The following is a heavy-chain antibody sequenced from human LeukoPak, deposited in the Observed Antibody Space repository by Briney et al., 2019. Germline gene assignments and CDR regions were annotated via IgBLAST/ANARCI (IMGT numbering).Heavy chain of an antibody. CDR2: IYHSGST. J-gene: IGHJ6*02. V-gene: IGHV4-30-2*01. CDR3: AREPSGLWFGEPPHPGHGPYYYGMDV. Sequence: SETLSLTCAVSGGSISSGGYSWSWIRQPPGKGLEWIGYIYHSGSTYYNPSLKSRVTISVDRSKNQFSLKLSSVTAADTAVYYCAREPSGLWFGEPPHPGHGPYYYGMDVWGQGTTVTVSS. CDR1: GGSISSGGYS. D-gene: IGHD3-10*01.